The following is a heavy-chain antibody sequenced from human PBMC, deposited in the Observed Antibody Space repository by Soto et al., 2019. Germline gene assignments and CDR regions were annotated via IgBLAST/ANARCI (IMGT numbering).Heavy chain of an antibody. CDR3: AKNGDFDYDAFDV. CDR2: ITGNSARI. V-gene: IGHV3-23*01. Sequence: EVQLLQSGGGVVQPGGSLRLSCAASDSTIRRYAMSWVRQAPGKGLEWGSGITGNSARIYYADSVRGRFTISRDNSKNTLYLQMDTLRAEDTAIYYCAKNGDFDYDAFDVWGQGTVVTVSS. J-gene: IGHJ3*01. D-gene: IGHD3-16*01. CDR1: DSTIRRYA.